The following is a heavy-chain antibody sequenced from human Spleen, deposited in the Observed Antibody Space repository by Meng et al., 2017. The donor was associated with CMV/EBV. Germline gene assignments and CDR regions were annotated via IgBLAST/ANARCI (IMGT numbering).Heavy chain of an antibody. CDR2: LSYDGSNK. D-gene: IGHD3-3*01. V-gene: IGHV3-30-3*01. CDR3: ARDSSWSTIFGVVQGAFDI. Sequence: GGSLRLSCAASGFTFNSYTMHWVRQAPGKGLEWVAVLSYDGSNKYYADSVKGRFTISRDNSKNTVFLQMNSLRAEDTAVYYCARDSSWSTIFGVVQGAFDIWGQGTMVTVSS. CDR1: GFTFNSYT. J-gene: IGHJ3*02.